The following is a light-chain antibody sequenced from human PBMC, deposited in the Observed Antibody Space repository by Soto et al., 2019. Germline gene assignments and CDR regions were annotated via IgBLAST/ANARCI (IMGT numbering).Light chain of an antibody. CDR3: QQYYSTPHT. V-gene: IGKV4-1*01. J-gene: IGKJ2*01. Sequence: DIVMTQSPDSLAVSLGERATINCKSSLTVLYSSNNKNYLAWYLQKPGQPPKLLIYWASTRESGVPDRFSGSGSGTDFTLTISSLQAEDVAVYYCQQYYSTPHTFGQGTKLEIK. CDR1: LTVLYSSNNKNY. CDR2: WAS.